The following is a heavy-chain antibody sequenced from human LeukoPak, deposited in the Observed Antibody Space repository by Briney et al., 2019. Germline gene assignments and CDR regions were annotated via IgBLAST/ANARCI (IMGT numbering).Heavy chain of an antibody. D-gene: IGHD2-2*01. Sequence: GATVKVSCKASGGTFSSYAISWVRQAPGQGLERMGGIIPIFGTADYAQKFQGRVTITADKSTSTAYMELSSLRSEDTAVYYCARAELGYCSSTSCYAFDYWGQGTLVTVPS. J-gene: IGHJ4*02. CDR1: GGTFSSYA. CDR2: IIPIFGTA. V-gene: IGHV1-69*06. CDR3: ARAELGYCSSTSCYAFDY.